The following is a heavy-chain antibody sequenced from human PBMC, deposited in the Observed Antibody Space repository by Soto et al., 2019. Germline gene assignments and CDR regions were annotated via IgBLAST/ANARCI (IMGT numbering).Heavy chain of an antibody. D-gene: IGHD3-10*01. V-gene: IGHV3-72*01. CDR3: ARVLGEEL. J-gene: IGHJ4*02. CDR1: GFTFSDHY. Sequence: EVQLVESGGGLVQPGGSLRLSCAASGFTFSDHYMHWVRQAPGKGLEWVGRSRNKANSYTTDYGASVKGRFTISRDDSKISLYLQMNSLRAEDTAVYFCARVLGEELWGQGTLVTVSS. CDR2: SRNKANSYTT.